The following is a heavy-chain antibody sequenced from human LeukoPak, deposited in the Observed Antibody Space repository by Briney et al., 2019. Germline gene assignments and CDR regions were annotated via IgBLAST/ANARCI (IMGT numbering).Heavy chain of an antibody. CDR1: GGSISSGNYY. V-gene: IGHV4-61*02. CDR2: IYNSGIT. D-gene: IGHD3-22*01. Sequence: SQTLSLTCTVSGGSISSGNYYWSWIRQPAGKGLVYIGRIYNSGITNYNPSLKSRVTISVDTSKNQFSLRLNSVTAADTAVYYCARERTYYYDSSGYCDYWGQGTLVTVSS. CDR3: ARERTYYYDSSGYCDY. J-gene: IGHJ4*02.